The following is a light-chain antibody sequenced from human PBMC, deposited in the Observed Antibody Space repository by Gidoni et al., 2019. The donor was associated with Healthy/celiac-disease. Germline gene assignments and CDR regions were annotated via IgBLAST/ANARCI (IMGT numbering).Light chain of an antibody. J-gene: IGKJ2*02. Sequence: DNHTTQSPSSLSASVGDRDTITCRASQSIRSYLNWHQQKPGKAPKLLIYAASNLQSRVPSRFSGGGSGTDFTLTISSLQPEDFATYYCQRSYSTPWTFGQGTKLEIK. CDR3: QRSYSTPWT. CDR2: AAS. CDR1: QSIRSY. V-gene: IGKV1-39*01.